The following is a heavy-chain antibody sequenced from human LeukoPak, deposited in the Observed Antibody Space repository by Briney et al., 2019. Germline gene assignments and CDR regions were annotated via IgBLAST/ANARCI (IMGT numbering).Heavy chain of an antibody. CDR3: ARGRGELLWFGELLSYFDY. V-gene: IGHV1-8*02. Sequence: GASVKVSCKASGYTFTSYDINWVRQATGQGLEWMGWMNPNSGNTGYAQKFQGRVTMTRNTSISTAYMELSSLRSEDTAVYYCARGRGELLWFGELLSYFDYWGQGTLVTVSS. J-gene: IGHJ4*02. CDR2: MNPNSGNT. CDR1: GYTFTSYD. D-gene: IGHD3-10*01.